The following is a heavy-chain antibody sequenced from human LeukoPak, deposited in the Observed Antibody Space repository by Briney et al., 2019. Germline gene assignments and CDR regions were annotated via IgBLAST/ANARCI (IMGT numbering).Heavy chain of an antibody. CDR3: ASASTGDLITMVRGVSSRPFDY. J-gene: IGHJ4*02. V-gene: IGHV4-39*07. CDR1: GGSISSSSYY. CDR2: IYYSGST. D-gene: IGHD3-10*01. Sequence: PSETLSLTCTVSGGSISSSSYYWGWIRQPPGKGLEWIGSIYYSGSTYYNPSLKSRVTISVDTSKNQFSLKLSSVTAADTAVYYCASASTGDLITMVRGVSSRPFDYWGQGTLVTVSS.